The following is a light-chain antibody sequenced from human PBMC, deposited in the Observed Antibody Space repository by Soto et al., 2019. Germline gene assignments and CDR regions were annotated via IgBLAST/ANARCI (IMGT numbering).Light chain of an antibody. V-gene: IGKV1-5*01. CDR3: QQYNSYSPWT. J-gene: IGKJ1*01. CDR1: QSISSW. Sequence: DIQMTQSPSTLSASVGDRVTITCRAIQSISSWLAWYQQKPGKAPKLLIYDASSLASGVPARFSGSGSGTEFTLPISRLQPDDFATNYVQQYNSYSPWTLGQGTQGEIK. CDR2: DAS.